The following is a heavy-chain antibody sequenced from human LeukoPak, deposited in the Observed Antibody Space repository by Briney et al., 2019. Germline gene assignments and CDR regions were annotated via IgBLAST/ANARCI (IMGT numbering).Heavy chain of an antibody. D-gene: IGHD3-3*01. V-gene: IGHV3-21*01. CDR3: ASGPYYDFPNWFDP. CDR1: GFTFSSYS. CDR2: ISSSSSYI. Sequence: GGSLRLSCAASGFTFSSYSMNWVRQAPGKGLEWVSSISSSSSYIYYADSVKGRFTISRDNAKNSLYLQMNSLRAEDTAVYYCASGPYYDFPNWFDPWGQGTLVTVSS. J-gene: IGHJ5*02.